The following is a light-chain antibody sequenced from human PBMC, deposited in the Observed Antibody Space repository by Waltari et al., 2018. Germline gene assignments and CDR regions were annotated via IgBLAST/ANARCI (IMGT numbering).Light chain of an antibody. CDR3: QQTYSTLWT. CDR2: AAS. Sequence: DIQMTQSPSSLSASVGDRVTITCRTSQSIGTSLNWYQQTPGQAPKLLIYAASSFQGGVPSRFSGSGSGTDFTLTISSLQPEDFATYYCQQTYSTLWTFGQGP. J-gene: IGKJ1*01. V-gene: IGKV1-39*01. CDR1: QSIGTS.